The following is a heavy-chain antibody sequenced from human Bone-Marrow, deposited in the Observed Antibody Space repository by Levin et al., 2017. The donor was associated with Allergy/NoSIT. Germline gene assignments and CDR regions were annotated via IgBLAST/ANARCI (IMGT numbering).Heavy chain of an antibody. CDR1: GFTFSSYW. D-gene: IGHD2/OR15-2a*01. CDR3: ARDAGGLTF. Sequence: GGSLRLSCAATGFTFSSYWMHWVRQAPGKGLVWISRINSDGSRTNYADSLRGRFIISRDNAKDTLFLQINSLTAEDTALYYCARDAGGLTFGGQGTLVTVSA. V-gene: IGHV3-74*01. J-gene: IGHJ4*02. CDR2: INSDGSRT.